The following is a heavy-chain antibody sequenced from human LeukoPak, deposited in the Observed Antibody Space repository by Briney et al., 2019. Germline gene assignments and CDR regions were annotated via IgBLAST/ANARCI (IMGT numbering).Heavy chain of an antibody. V-gene: IGHV4-59*12. D-gene: IGHD6-19*01. CDR1: GGSISSYY. CDR3: AREPIAVAGSNWFDP. CDR2: IYYSGST. J-gene: IGHJ5*02. Sequence: SETLSLTCTVSGGSISSYYWSWIRQPPGKGLEWIGYIYYSGSTYYNPSLKSRVTISVDTSKNQFSLKLSSVTAADTAVYYCAREPIAVAGSNWFDPWGQGTLVTVSS.